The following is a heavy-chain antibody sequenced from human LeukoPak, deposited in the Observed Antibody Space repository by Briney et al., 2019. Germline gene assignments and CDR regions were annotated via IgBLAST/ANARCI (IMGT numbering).Heavy chain of an antibody. CDR1: GFTFTNYW. D-gene: IGHD3/OR15-3a*01. V-gene: IGHV3-7*01. J-gene: IGHJ4*02. CDR2: INQDGGKT. Sequence: GGSLRLSCTAYGFTFTNYWLNWVRQAPGKGLEWVGNINQDGGKTDYVDTMKGRFTITRDNAKKLVYMQMNSLRAEDTAVYFCARHSLWTFYYCGQGALVTVSS. CDR3: ARHSLWTFYY.